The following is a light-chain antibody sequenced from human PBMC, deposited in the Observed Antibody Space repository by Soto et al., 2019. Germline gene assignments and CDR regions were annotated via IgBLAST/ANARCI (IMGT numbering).Light chain of an antibody. V-gene: IGLV1-40*01. CDR2: GDN. CDR1: SSNIGAEYD. J-gene: IGLJ1*01. Sequence: VLTQPPSVSGAPGQRVAISCTGSSSNIGAEYDVHWYQQLPGTAPKRLIYGDNNRPSGVPDRFSGSKSGTSASLAITGLQPEDEADYYCQSYDSSLTTLVFGTGTKVTVL. CDR3: QSYDSSLTTLV.